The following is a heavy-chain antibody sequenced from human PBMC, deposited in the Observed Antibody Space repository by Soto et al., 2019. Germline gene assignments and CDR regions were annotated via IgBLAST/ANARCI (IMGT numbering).Heavy chain of an antibody. CDR1: GFSFSSYG. CDR3: ARDGDGRHIYFTFDY. J-gene: IGHJ4*02. CDR2: IWYDGSNK. Sequence: PGGSLRLSCAASGFSFSSYGMHWVRQAPGKGLEWVAVIWYDGSNKYYADSVKGRFTISRDNSKNTLYLQMNSLRAEDTAVYYGARDGDGRHIYFTFDYWGQGTLVTVSS. V-gene: IGHV3-33*08. D-gene: IGHD2-15*01.